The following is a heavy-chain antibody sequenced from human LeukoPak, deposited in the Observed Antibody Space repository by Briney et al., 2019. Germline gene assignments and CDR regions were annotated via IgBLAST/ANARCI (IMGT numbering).Heavy chain of an antibody. D-gene: IGHD3-22*01. CDR3: AKDQGMIVVVTFDY. CDR2: VSNSGSSI. J-gene: IGHJ4*02. V-gene: IGHV3-11*01. Sequence: PGGSLRLSCAASGFTFSDEYMSWIRQAPGKGLEWTSCVSNSGSSIYYADSVKGRFSISRDNVKNSLYLQMNSLRAEDTAVYYCAKDQGMIVVVTFDYWGQGTLVTVSS. CDR1: GFTFSDEY.